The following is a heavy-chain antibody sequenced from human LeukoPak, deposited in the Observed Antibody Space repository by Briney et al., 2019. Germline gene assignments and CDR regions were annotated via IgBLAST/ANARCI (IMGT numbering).Heavy chain of an antibody. V-gene: IGHV3-30*04. J-gene: IGHJ4*02. Sequence: GGSLRLSCAASGFTFSSYAMHWVRQAPGKGLEWVAVISYDGSNKYYADSVKGRFTISRDNSKNTLYLQMNSLRAKDTAVYYCARDPAVGATKGSFDYWGQGTLVTVSS. CDR2: ISYDGSNK. CDR1: GFTFSSYA. CDR3: ARDPAVGATKGSFDY. D-gene: IGHD1-26*01.